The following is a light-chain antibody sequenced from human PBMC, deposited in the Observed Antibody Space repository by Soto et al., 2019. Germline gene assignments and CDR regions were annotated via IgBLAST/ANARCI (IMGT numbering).Light chain of an antibody. V-gene: IGLV1-44*01. J-gene: IGLJ2*01. Sequence: QSVLTQPPSASGTLGQRVTISCSGGRSNIGSNTVNWYQQLPGTAPKLLIYRNDQRPSGVPDRFSGSKSGTSASLVISGLQSEDKADDYCAAWDDSLTGFVVFGGGT. CDR2: RND. CDR1: RSNIGSNT. CDR3: AAWDDSLTGFVV.